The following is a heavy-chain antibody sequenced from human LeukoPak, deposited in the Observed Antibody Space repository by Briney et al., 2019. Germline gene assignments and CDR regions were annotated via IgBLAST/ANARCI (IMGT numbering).Heavy chain of an antibody. D-gene: IGHD2-15*01. CDR2: INHSGST. CDR1: GGSFSGYY. V-gene: IGHV4-34*01. CDR3: ARGEVVVAAIAKSYYFDY. Sequence: SETLSLTCAVYGGSFSGYYWSWIRQPPGKGLEWIGEINHSGSTNYNPSPKSRVTISVDTSKNQFSLKLTSVTAADTAVYYCARGEVVVAAIAKSYYFDYWGRGTLVTVSS. J-gene: IGHJ4*02.